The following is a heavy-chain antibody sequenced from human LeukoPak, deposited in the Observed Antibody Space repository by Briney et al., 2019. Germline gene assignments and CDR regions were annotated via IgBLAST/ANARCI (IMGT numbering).Heavy chain of an antibody. V-gene: IGHV4-59*01. CDR2: IYYSGST. Sequence: SXTLSLTCTVSGGSISSYYWSWIRQPPGKGLEWIGYIYYSGSTNYNPSLKSRVTISVDTSKNQFSLKQSYVTAADTGGYYWASFHTAMAYDYWGQGTLLTVSS. D-gene: IGHD5-18*01. J-gene: IGHJ4*02. CDR3: ASFHTAMAYDY. CDR1: GGSISSYY.